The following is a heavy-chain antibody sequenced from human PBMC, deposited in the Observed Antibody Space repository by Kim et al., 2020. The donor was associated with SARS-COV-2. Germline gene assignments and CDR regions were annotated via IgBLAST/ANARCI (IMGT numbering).Heavy chain of an antibody. CDR3: ARHLYDSSGYYSDY. D-gene: IGHD3-22*01. J-gene: IGHJ4*02. V-gene: IGHV3-21*01. Sequence: ADSVKGRFTISRDNAKNSLYLQMNSLRVEDTAVHYCARHLYDSSGYYSDYWGQGTLVTVSS.